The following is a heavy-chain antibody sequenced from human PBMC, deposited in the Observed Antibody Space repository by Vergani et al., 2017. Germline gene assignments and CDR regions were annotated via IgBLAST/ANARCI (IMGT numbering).Heavy chain of an antibody. V-gene: IGHV4-34*01. CDR3: ARHRGVELRGTPGWFDP. CDR2: INHSGST. D-gene: IGHD1-7*01. Sequence: QVQLQQWGAGLLKPSETLSLTCAVYGGSFSGYYWSWIRQPPGKGLEWMGEINHSGSTNYNPSLKSRVTISVDTSKNQFSLKLSSVTAADTAVYYCARHRGVELRGTPGWFDPWGQGTLVTVSS. CDR1: GGSFSGYY. J-gene: IGHJ5*02.